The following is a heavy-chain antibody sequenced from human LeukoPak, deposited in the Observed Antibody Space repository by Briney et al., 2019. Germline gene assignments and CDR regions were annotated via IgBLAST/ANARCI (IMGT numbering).Heavy chain of an antibody. CDR3: ARPTIAVTRDNSFDM. J-gene: IGHJ3*02. D-gene: IGHD6-19*01. CDR2: IYPDDSDT. V-gene: IGHV5-51*01. CDR1: GYRFNAYW. Sequence: GESLKISCKGSGYRFNAYWIAWVRQMPGRGLEWMGIIYPDDSDTRYSPSFQGQVTISADKSISTAYLQWSSLKASDTAMYYCARPTIAVTRDNSFDMWGQGTMVTVSS.